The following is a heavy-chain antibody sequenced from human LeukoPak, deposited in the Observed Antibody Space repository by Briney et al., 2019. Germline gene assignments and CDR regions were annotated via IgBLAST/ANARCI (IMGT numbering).Heavy chain of an antibody. CDR3: ARLRGNYFPDY. J-gene: IGHJ4*02. Sequence: PSETLSLTCTVSGGSISGYYWTWIRQPPGKGLEWIGYIYYSGSTNYNPSLNSRVTISVDTSKNQFSLRLSSVTAADTAVYYCARLRGNYFPDYWGQGTLVTVSS. D-gene: IGHD4-11*01. CDR2: IYYSGST. CDR1: GGSISGYY. V-gene: IGHV4-59*01.